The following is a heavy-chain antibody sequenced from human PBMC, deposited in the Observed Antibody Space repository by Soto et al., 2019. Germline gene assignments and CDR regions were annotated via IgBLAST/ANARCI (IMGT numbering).Heavy chain of an antibody. CDR3: AREYCGGDCYSRFRWFDP. Sequence: PSETLSLTCTVPVGSISGGGYYWSWIRQHPGRGLEWIGYIYYSGSTYYNPSLKSRVTISVDTSKNQFSLKLSSVTAADTAVYYCAREYCGGDCYSRFRWFDPWGQGTLVTVSS. D-gene: IGHD2-21*02. J-gene: IGHJ5*02. CDR1: VGSISGGGYY. V-gene: IGHV4-31*03. CDR2: IYYSGST.